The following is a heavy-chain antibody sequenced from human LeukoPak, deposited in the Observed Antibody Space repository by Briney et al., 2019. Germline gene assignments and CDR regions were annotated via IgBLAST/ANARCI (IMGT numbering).Heavy chain of an antibody. J-gene: IGHJ3*02. CDR3: AREQDYDFWGGLDAFDI. V-gene: IGHV1-69*13. Sequence: GASVKVSCKASGGTFSSYAISWVRQAPGQGLEWMGGIIPIFGTANYAQKFQGRVTITADESTSTAYMELSSLRSEDTAVYYCAREQDYDFWGGLDAFDIWGQGTMVTVSS. CDR2: IIPIFGTA. D-gene: IGHD3-3*01. CDR1: GGTFSSYA.